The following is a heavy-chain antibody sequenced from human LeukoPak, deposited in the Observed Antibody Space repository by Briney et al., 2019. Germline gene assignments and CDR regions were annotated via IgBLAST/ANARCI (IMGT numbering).Heavy chain of an antibody. CDR1: GGSFSGYY. D-gene: IGHD3-16*01. CDR2: INHSGST. CDR3: ARGPRFSSYYYYYYGMDV. J-gene: IGHJ6*04. Sequence: SETLSLTCAVYGGSFSGYYWSWIRQPPGKGLEGIGEINHSGSTNYNPSLKSRVTISVDTSKNQFSLKLSSVTAADTAVYYCARGPRFSSYYYYYYGMDVWGKGATVTVSS. V-gene: IGHV4-34*01.